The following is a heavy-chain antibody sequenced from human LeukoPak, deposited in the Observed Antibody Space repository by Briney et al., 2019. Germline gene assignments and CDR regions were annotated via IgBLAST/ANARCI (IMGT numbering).Heavy chain of an antibody. V-gene: IGHV3-30*18. Sequence: GGSLRLSCAASGFTFNNYGMHWVRQAPGKGLEWVAVISYDGRNLHYPDSVKGRFTISRDISTDTLWLQMDSLRTEDTAVYYCAKGPLRGTAAAIDYWGQGTLVTVSS. CDR3: AKGPLRGTAAAIDY. J-gene: IGHJ4*02. CDR1: GFTFNNYG. D-gene: IGHD2-2*01. CDR2: ISYDGRNL.